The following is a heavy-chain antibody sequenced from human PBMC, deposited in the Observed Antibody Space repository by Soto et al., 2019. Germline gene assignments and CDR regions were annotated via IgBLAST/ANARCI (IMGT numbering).Heavy chain of an antibody. J-gene: IGHJ6*02. V-gene: IGHV1-58*01. CDR2: IVVGSGNT. CDR1: GFTFTSSA. D-gene: IGHD3-3*01. Sequence: GASVKVSCKASGFTFTSSAVQWVRQARGQRLEWIGWIVVGSGNTNYAQKFQERVTITRDMSTSTAYMELSSLRSEDTAVYYCAASLGPVWSVYSPNGGYYYYYGRDVWGQVTTVTVSS. CDR3: AASLGPVWSVYSPNGGYYYYYGRDV.